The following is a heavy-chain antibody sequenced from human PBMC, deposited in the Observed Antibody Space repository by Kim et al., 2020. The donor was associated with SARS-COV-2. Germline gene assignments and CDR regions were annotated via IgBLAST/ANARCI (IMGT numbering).Heavy chain of an antibody. Sequence: SETLSLTCAVYGGSFSGYYWSWIRQPPGKGLEWIGEINHSGSTNYNPSLKSRVTISVDTSKNQFSLKLSSVTAADTAVYYCARAWPEGDYPSGPLYYFDCWGQGTLVTVSS. CDR1: GGSFSGYY. D-gene: IGHD4-17*01. V-gene: IGHV4-34*01. J-gene: IGHJ4*02. CDR2: INHSGST. CDR3: ARAWPEGDYPSGPLYYFDC.